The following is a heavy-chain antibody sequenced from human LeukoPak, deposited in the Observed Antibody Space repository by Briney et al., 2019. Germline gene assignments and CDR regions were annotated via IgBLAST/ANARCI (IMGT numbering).Heavy chain of an antibody. V-gene: IGHV4-30-4*01. Sequence: SETLSLTCTVSGGSISSGDYYWSWIRQPPGKGLEWVGYINSTGRNFHYNPSRKSRVTISVDTSKNQFSLRLNSVTVADSAVYYCASTNCSSARCYGANWFDPWGQGTLVTVSS. CDR1: GGSISSGDYY. CDR3: ASTNCSSARCYGANWFDP. D-gene: IGHD2-2*01. J-gene: IGHJ5*02. CDR2: INSTGRN.